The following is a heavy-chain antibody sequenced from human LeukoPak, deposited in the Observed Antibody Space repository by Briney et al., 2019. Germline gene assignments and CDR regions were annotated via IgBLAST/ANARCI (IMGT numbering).Heavy chain of an antibody. Sequence: GGSLRLSCAASGFTFNSFALNWVRQAPGKGLEWVSTITGSGATTYYADPVKGRFTVSRDNSKNTLYLQMNSLRDKDTAVYYCGGDLTTTEHLGYYYGLDVWGQGTTVTVSS. CDR3: GGDLTTTEHLGYYYGLDV. CDR1: GFTFNSFA. J-gene: IGHJ6*02. CDR2: ITGSGATT. V-gene: IGHV3-23*01. D-gene: IGHD2-15*01.